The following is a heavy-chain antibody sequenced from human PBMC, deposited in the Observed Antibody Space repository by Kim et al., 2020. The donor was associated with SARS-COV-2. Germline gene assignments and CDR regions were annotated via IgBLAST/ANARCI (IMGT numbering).Heavy chain of an antibody. CDR1: GFTFSSYG. CDR2: ISYDGSNK. J-gene: IGHJ4*02. CDR3: AKEGLIVATMGDYFDY. V-gene: IGHV3-30*18. D-gene: IGHD5-12*01. Sequence: GGSLRLSCAASGFTFSSYGMHWVRQAPGKGLEWVAVISYDGSNKYYADSVKGRFTISRDNSKNTLYLQMNSLRAEDTAVYYCAKEGLIVATMGDYFDYWGQGTLVTVSS.